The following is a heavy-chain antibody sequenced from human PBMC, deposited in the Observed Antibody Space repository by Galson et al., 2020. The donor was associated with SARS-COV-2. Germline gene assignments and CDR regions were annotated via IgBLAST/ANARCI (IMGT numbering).Heavy chain of an antibody. V-gene: IGHV3-15*01. CDR1: GFTFRNAW. Sequence: TGGSLRLSCEASGFTFRNAWMTWVRQAPGKGLEWVGLIKSKTDGGTTDYAAPVKGRFAISRDDSKDTLFLQMNSLKTEDTAVYYCTTGSSWDYWGQGTLVTVSS. CDR3: TTGSSWDY. J-gene: IGHJ4*02. CDR2: IKSKTDGGTT.